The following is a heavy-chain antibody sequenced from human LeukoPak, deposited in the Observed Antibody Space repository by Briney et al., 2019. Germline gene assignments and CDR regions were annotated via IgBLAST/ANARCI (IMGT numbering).Heavy chain of an antibody. J-gene: IGHJ3*02. V-gene: IGHV3-30-3*01. Sequence: GRSLRLSCAASGFTFSSYAMRWVRQAPGKGLEWVAVITYDGNNEYYADSVKGRFTISRDNSKNTVYLQMNSLRAEDTAIYYCAKEEYYDSSGYYYVPLDAFDIWGQGTMVTVSS. CDR3: AKEEYYDSSGYYYVPLDAFDI. D-gene: IGHD3-22*01. CDR2: ITYDGNNE. CDR1: GFTFSSYA.